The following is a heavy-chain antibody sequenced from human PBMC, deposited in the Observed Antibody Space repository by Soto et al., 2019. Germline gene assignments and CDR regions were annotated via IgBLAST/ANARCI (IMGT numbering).Heavy chain of an antibody. J-gene: IGHJ4*02. CDR2: ISSSSSYI. Sequence: EVQLVKSGGGLVKPGGSLRLSCAASGFTFSSYSMNWVRQAPGKGLEWVSSISSSSSYIYYADSVKGRFTISRDNAKNSLYLQMNSLRAEDTAVYYCARGKGCSGGSCYFDYWGQGTLVTVSS. D-gene: IGHD2-15*01. V-gene: IGHV3-21*01. CDR3: ARGKGCSGGSCYFDY. CDR1: GFTFSSYS.